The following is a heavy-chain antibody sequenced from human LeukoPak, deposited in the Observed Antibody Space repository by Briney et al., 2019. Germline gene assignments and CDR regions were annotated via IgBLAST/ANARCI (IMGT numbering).Heavy chain of an antibody. CDR2: IVGDGGKS. CDR3: AKEEPTAVAGYFDY. Sequence: GGSLRLSCAASGFTFHDYSIHWVRQVPGKGLEWVSLIVGDGGKSYYADSVKGRFTISRDNSKNSLYLQMNSLRTDDTALYYCAKEEPTAVAGYFDYWGQGTLVTVSS. V-gene: IGHV3-43*02. D-gene: IGHD6-19*01. CDR1: GFTFHDYS. J-gene: IGHJ4*02.